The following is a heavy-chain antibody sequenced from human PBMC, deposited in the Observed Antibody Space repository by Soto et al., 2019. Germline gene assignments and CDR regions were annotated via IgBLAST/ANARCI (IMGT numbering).Heavy chain of an antibody. J-gene: IGHJ5*02. Sequence: SETLSLTCTVSGASIISSSYYWGWIRQPPGKGLEWIGSINDSGSTYYNPSHKSRVTISADTSKNQFSLKLRSVTAADTAVYYCARERLAVAGKGGWFDPWGQETLVTVSS. CDR3: ARERLAVAGKGGWFDP. D-gene: IGHD6-19*01. V-gene: IGHV4-39*02. CDR2: INDSGST. CDR1: GASIISSSYY.